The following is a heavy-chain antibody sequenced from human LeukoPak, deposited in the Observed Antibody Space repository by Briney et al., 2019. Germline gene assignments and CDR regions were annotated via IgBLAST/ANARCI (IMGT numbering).Heavy chain of an antibody. V-gene: IGHV4-4*07. D-gene: IGHD6-13*01. CDR1: GGSISSYY. J-gene: IGHJ5*02. CDR2: IYTSGST. CDR3: ARGQATAAFNWFDP. Sequence: SETLSLTCTVSGGSISSYYWSWIRQPAGKGLEWIGRIYTSGSTNYNPSLKSRVTMSVDTSKNQFSLKLSSVTAADTAVYYCARGQATAAFNWFDPWGQGTLVTVSS.